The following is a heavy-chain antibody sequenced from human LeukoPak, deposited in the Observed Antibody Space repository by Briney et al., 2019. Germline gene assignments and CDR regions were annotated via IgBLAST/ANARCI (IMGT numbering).Heavy chain of an antibody. D-gene: IGHD6-19*01. CDR2: IYPGDSDT. Sequence: PKFSCWTSAYSFTSYWIGWLRQMPRKGLKWLGIIYPGDSDTRYSPSVQGQVTISADKSISTAYLQWSSLKASDTAMYYCARERGIAVAGTSYYYYYMDVWGKGTTVTISS. V-gene: IGHV5-51*01. CDR3: ARERGIAVAGTSYYYYYMDV. CDR1: AYSFTSYW. J-gene: IGHJ6*03.